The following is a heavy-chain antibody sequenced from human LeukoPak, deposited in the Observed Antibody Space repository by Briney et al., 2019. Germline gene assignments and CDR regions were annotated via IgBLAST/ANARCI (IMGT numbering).Heavy chain of an antibody. CDR2: ISAYNGNT. D-gene: IGHD6-13*01. V-gene: IGHV1-18*01. CDR1: GYTFTSYG. J-gene: IGHJ5*02. Sequence: ASVKVPCKASGYTFTSYGISWMRQAPGQGLEWMGWISAYNGNTNYPQKLQGRVTMTTDTSTSTAYMELRSLRSDDTAVYYCAIAAAGIVDPWGQGTLVTVSS. CDR3: AIAAAGIVDP.